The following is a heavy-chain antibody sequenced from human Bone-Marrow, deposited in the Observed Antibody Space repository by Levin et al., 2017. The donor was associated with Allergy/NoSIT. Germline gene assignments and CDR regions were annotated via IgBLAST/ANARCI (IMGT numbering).Heavy chain of an antibody. CDR3: ARIYDSTGYYSGVGAFDI. D-gene: IGHD3-22*01. CDR1: VFTFDAYW. V-gene: IGHV3-7*01. Sequence: LSLTCAASVFTFDAYWMTWVRQAPGKGLEWVANIKPDGGAAYYVDSVKGRFTISRDNDKNSLYLHMNSLRVEDTAVYYCARIYDSTGYYSGVGAFDIWGQGTVVTVSS. CDR2: IKPDGGAA. J-gene: IGHJ3*02.